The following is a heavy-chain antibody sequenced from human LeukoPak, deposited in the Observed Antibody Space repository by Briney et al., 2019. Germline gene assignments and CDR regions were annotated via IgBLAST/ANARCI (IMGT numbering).Heavy chain of an antibody. CDR3: ARPSGYTTSPPHY. CDR1: GRTFSSYA. J-gene: IGHJ4*02. V-gene: IGHV1-69*13. D-gene: IGHD5-24*01. CDR2: IIPIFGTA. Sequence: SVKVSCKASGRTFSSYAISWVRQAPGQGLEWMGGIIPIFGTANYAQKFQGRVTITADESTSTAYMELSSLRSEDTAVYYCARPSGYTTSPPHYWGQGTLVTVSS.